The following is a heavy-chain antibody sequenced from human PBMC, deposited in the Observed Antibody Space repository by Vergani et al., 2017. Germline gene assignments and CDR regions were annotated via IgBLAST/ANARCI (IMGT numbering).Heavy chain of an antibody. V-gene: IGHV1-8*01. J-gene: IGHJ1*01. Sequence: QVQLVQSGAEVKKPGASVKVSCKASGYTFTSYDINWVRQATGQGLEWMGWMNPNSGNTGYAQKFQGRVTMTRNTSISTAYMELSSLRSEDTAVYYCATSRRYSSPWYFQHWGQGTLVTVSS. CDR2: MNPNSGNT. CDR1: GYTFTSYD. D-gene: IGHD6-13*01. CDR3: ATSRRYSSPWYFQH.